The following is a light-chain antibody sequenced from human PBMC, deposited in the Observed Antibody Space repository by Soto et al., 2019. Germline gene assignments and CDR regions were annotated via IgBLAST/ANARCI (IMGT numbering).Light chain of an antibody. J-gene: IGLJ1*01. CDR2: DNN. Sequence: SVLTQPPSVSATPGQTVTISCSGSNSNIGNNYVSWYQQLPGTAPKLLIYDNNKRPSEIPDRFSGSKSGPSATLGITGLQTGDEADYYCGKWDSSLSAGVFGTGTKVTVL. V-gene: IGLV1-51*01. CDR3: GKWDSSLSAGV. CDR1: NSNIGNNY.